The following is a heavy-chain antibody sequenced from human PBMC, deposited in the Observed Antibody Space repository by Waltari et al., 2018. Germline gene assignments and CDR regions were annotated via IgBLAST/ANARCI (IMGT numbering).Heavy chain of an antibody. CDR3: ARAHGPVGY. Sequence: QVQLQESGPGLVKPSETLSLTCTVSGYSISSGYYWGWIRQPPGKGLEWIGSIYHSGSTYYNPSLKSRVTIPVDTSKNQFSLKLSSVTAADTAVYYCARAHGPVGYWGQGTLVTVSS. D-gene: IGHD1-26*01. V-gene: IGHV4-38-2*02. CDR2: IYHSGST. CDR1: GYSISSGYY. J-gene: IGHJ4*02.